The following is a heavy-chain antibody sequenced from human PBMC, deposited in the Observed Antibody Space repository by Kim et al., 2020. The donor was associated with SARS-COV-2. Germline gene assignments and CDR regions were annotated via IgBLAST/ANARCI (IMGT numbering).Heavy chain of an antibody. CDR2: SRNKANTYTT. Sequence: GGSLRLSCVVSGFTFSDHYMDWVRQAPGKGLEWVGRSRNKANTYTTEFASSVKGRFTISREDSKNSLYLQMNSLKTEDTAVYYCARDGFSGSLDYWGQGTLVTVSS. CDR3: ARDGFSGSLDY. CDR1: GFTFSDHY. V-gene: IGHV3-72*01. J-gene: IGHJ4*02. D-gene: IGHD1-26*01.